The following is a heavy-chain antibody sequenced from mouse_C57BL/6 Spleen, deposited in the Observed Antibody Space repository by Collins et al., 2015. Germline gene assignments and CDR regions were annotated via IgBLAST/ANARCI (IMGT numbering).Heavy chain of an antibody. D-gene: IGHD2-1*01. V-gene: IGHV3-2*02. J-gene: IGHJ3*01. CDR3: ARSPIYYGNPWFAY. Sequence: DVQLHGSGPGLVKPSQSLSLTCTVTGYSITSDYAWNWIRQFPGNKLEWMGYISYSGSTSYNPSLKSRISITRDTSKNQFFLQLNSVTTEDTATYYCARSPIYYGNPWFAYWGQGTLVTVSA. CDR1: GYSITSDYA. CDR2: ISYSGST.